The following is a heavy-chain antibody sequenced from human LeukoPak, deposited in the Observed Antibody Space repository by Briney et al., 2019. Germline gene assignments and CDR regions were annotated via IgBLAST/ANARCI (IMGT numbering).Heavy chain of an antibody. CDR2: INAGNGNT. CDR1: GYTFTSYA. V-gene: IGHV1-3*01. J-gene: IGHJ4*02. CDR3: ARTEWELPVFDY. D-gene: IGHD1-26*01. Sequence: ASVKVSCKASGYTFTSYAMHWVRQAPGQRLEWMGWINAGNGNTKYSQKFQGRVTITRDTSASTAYMELSSLRSEDTAVYYCARTEWELPVFDYWGQGTLVTVSS.